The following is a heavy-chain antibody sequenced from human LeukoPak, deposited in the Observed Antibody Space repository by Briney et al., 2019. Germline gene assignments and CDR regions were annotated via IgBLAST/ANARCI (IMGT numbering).Heavy chain of an antibody. CDR1: GGSISSSSYY. CDR2: IYYSGST. J-gene: IGHJ4*02. CDR3: ARMSLRGDY. V-gene: IGHV4-39*01. Sequence: PETLSLTCTVSGGSISSSSYYWGWIRQPPGKGLEWIGSIYYSGSTYYNPSLKSRVTISVDTSKNQFSLKLSSVTAADTAVYYCARMSLRGDYWGQGTLVTVSS.